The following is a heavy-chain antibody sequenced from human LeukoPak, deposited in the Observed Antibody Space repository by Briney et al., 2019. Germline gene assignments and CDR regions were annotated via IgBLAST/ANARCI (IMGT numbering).Heavy chain of an antibody. CDR1: GYTFTGHY. V-gene: IGHV1-2*02. D-gene: IGHD3-22*01. CDR3: ARDPPVDCYSSGYYPPSSGDF. J-gene: IGHJ4*02. Sequence: GASVKVSCKASGYTFTGHYIHWVRQAPGQGLEWMGWINPNSGGTTYAEKFQGRVTMTRDTSIRTAYMELSRLRSDDTAVYYCARDPPVDCYSSGYYPPSSGDFWGQGTLVTVSS. CDR2: INPNSGGT.